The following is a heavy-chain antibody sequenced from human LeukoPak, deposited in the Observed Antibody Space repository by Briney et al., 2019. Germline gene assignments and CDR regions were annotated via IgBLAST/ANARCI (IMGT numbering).Heavy chain of an antibody. J-gene: IGHJ4*02. D-gene: IGHD3-10*01. CDR1: GFTVSSNY. Sequence: PGGSLRLSCAASGFTVSSNYMSWVRQAPGKGLEWVSVIYSGGSTYYADSVKGRFTISRDNSKNTLYLQMNSLRAEDTAVYYCARDPDYYGSGSYRSPDYWGQGTLVTVSS. CDR2: IYSGGST. CDR3: ARDPDYYGSGSYRSPDY. V-gene: IGHV3-53*05.